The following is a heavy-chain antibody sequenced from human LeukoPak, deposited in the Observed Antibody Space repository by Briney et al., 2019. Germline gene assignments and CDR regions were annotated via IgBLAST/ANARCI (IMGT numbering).Heavy chain of an antibody. CDR2: ISYDGSMK. V-gene: IGHV3-33*01. J-gene: IGHJ5*02. CDR3: ASELIGRLDH. CDR1: GFTFNNSA. D-gene: IGHD3-16*02. Sequence: GGSLRLSCIASGFTFNNSAMHWVGQAPGKGLEWVAFISYDGSMKYYADSVKGRFTISRDTSKNTLYLQMISLRPEDTAVYYCASELIGRLDHWGQGAQVTVS.